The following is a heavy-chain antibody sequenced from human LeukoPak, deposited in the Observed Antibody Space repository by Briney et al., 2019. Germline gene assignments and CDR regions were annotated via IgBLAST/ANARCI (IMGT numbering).Heavy chain of an antibody. CDR2: IIPIFGTA. CDR1: GGTFSSYA. V-gene: IGHV1-69*13. CDR3: AGVYDSSGYYYYFDY. J-gene: IGHJ4*02. Sequence: ASVKVSCKASGGTFSSYAISWVRQAPGQGLEWTGGIIPIFGTANYAQKFQGRVTITADESTSTAYMELSSLRSEDTAVYYCAGVYDSSGYYYYFDYWGQGTLVTVSS. D-gene: IGHD3-22*01.